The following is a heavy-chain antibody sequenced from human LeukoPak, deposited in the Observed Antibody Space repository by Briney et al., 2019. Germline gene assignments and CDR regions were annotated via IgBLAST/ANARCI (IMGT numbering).Heavy chain of an antibody. J-gene: IGHJ4*02. Sequence: GASVKVSCKASGYTFTSCAMNWVRQAPGQGLEWMGWINTNTGNPTYAQGFTGRFVFSLDTSVSTAYLQISSLKAEDTAVYYCARVLDSSGYYYVLNYWGQGTLVTVSS. V-gene: IGHV7-4-1*02. CDR1: GYTFTSCA. CDR3: ARVLDSSGYYYVLNY. CDR2: INTNTGNP. D-gene: IGHD3-22*01.